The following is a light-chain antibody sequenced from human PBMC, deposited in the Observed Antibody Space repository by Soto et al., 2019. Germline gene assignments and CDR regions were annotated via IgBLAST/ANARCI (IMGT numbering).Light chain of an antibody. CDR3: SVWDDSLKGWV. Sequence: QAVVTQPPSASGTPGQRVTISCSGSNFNIGSHTVNWYQQLPGTAPKLLMHNNNQRPSGVPDRFSGSKSGTSASLAISGLQSEDEADYSCSVWDDSLKGWVFGGGTKLTVL. V-gene: IGLV1-44*01. CDR1: NFNIGSHT. CDR2: NNN. J-gene: IGLJ3*02.